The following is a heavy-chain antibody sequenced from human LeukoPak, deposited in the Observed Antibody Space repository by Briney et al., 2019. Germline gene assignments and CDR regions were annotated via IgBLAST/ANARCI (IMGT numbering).Heavy chain of an antibody. CDR1: GFTFSSYW. D-gene: IGHD3-22*01. CDR3: ARDYYYYDSSGCNGMDV. Sequence: GGSLRLSCAASGFTFSSYWMHWVRQAPGKGLVWVSRINSDGSSTSYADSVKGRFTISRDNAKNTLYLQMNSLRAEDTAVYYCARDYYYYDSSGCNGMDVWGQGTAVTVSS. J-gene: IGHJ6*02. CDR2: INSDGSST. V-gene: IGHV3-74*01.